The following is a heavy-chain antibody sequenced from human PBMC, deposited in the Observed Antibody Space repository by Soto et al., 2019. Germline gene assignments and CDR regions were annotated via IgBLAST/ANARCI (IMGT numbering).Heavy chain of an antibody. Sequence: VQLVKSGGRLVQPGGSLRLSCAASGFTFSSNWMIWVRQAPGKGLEWVANIKRDGSEKYYVDFVKGRFTISRDNAKKSLYLQRNSVRADDSSVYYCAILVLKDSGYADYWGQGTLVPVSS. V-gene: IGHV3-7*01. CDR2: IKRDGSEK. CDR1: GFTFSSNW. J-gene: IGHJ4*02. CDR3: AILVLKDSGYADY. D-gene: IGHD5-12*01.